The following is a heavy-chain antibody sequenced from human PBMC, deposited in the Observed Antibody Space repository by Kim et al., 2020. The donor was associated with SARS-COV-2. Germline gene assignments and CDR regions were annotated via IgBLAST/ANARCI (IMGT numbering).Heavy chain of an antibody. V-gene: IGHV3-11*01. Sequence: GGSLRLSCAASGFTFSDYYMHWIRQAPGKGLEWVAYINSDGSTIRSADSVNGRFSISRDNSKNSLSLQMNSLTPEDTAVYYCVREPAIWGQEALVTVSS. J-gene: IGHJ4*02. CDR3: VREPAI. CDR1: GFTFSDYY. CDR2: INSDGSTI.